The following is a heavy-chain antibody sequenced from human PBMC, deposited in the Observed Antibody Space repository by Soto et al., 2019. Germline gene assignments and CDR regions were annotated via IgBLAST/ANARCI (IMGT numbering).Heavy chain of an antibody. CDR1: GYTFTGYY. V-gene: IGHV1-2*02. D-gene: IGHD2-2*01. CDR3: ARQISFRVPAAHVPHDWFDP. CDR2: INPNSGGT. Sequence: GASVKVSCKASGYTFTGYYMHWVRQAPGQGLEWMGWINPNSGGTNYAQKFQGRVTMTRDTSISTAYMELSRLGSDDTAVYYCARQISFRVPAAHVPHDWFDPWGQGTLVTVSS. J-gene: IGHJ5*02.